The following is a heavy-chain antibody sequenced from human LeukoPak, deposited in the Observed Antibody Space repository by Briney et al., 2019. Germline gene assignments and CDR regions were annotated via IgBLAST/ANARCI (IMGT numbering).Heavy chain of an antibody. V-gene: IGHV1-69*01. CDR1: GGTFSSYA. Sequence: GASVKVSCKASGGTFSSYAISWVRQAPGQGLEWMGGIIPIFGTANCAQKFQGRVTITADESTSTAYMELSSLRSEDTAVYYCARWNYGSGSYYSYYFDYWGQGTLVTVSS. J-gene: IGHJ4*02. CDR3: ARWNYGSGSYYSYYFDY. CDR2: IIPIFGTA. D-gene: IGHD3-10*01.